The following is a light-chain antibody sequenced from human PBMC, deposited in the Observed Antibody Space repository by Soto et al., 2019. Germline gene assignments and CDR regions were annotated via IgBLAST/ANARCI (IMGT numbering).Light chain of an antibody. CDR2: EVS. CDR3: TSYTRSSTPYV. Sequence: QSVLTQPASVSGSPGQSITISCTGTSSDVGGYNYVSWYQQHPGKAPKLVIYEVSNRPSGISNRFSGSKSGNTASLPISGLQAEDEADYYCTSYTRSSTPYVFGTGTKLTVL. V-gene: IGLV2-14*01. CDR1: SSDVGGYNY. J-gene: IGLJ1*01.